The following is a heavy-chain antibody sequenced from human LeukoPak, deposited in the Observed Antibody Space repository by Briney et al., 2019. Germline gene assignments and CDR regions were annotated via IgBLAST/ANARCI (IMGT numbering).Heavy chain of an antibody. J-gene: IGHJ2*01. V-gene: IGHV4-59*01. CDR3: ARTRDTALNYFDV. Sequence: SETLSLTCTGSGGSISSYYWSWIRQPPGKGLEWIGYIYYSGSTNYNPSLKSRVTISVDTSKNQFSLKLSSVTAADTAVYYCARTRDTALNYFDVWGRGTLVTVSS. CDR1: GGSISSYY. D-gene: IGHD5-18*01. CDR2: IYYSGST.